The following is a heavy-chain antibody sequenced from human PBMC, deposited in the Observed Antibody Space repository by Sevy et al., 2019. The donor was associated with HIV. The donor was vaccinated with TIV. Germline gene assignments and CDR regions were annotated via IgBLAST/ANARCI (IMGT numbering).Heavy chain of an antibody. D-gene: IGHD2-2*01. J-gene: IGHJ5*02. CDR3: TSPTPYPRGFDP. CDR2: IRSKANSYAT. V-gene: IGHV3-73*01. CDR1: GFTFSGSA. Sequence: GSLRLSCAASGFTFSGSAMHWVRQASGKGLEWVGRIRSKANSYATAYAASVKGRFTIYRDDSKNTAYLQMNSLKTEDTAVYYCTSPTPYPRGFDPWGQGTLVTVSS.